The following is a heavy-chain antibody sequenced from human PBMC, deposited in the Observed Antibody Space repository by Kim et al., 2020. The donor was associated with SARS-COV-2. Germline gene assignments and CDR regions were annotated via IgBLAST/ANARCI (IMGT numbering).Heavy chain of an antibody. Sequence: ASVKVSCKASGYTFTSYDINWVRHATGQGLEWMGWMNPNSGNTGYAQKFQGRVTMTRNTSISTAYMELSSLRSEDTAVYYCARGGHLRAIFGVVSSDNWFDPWGQGTLVTVSS. CDR1: GYTFTSYD. CDR3: ARGGHLRAIFGVVSSDNWFDP. V-gene: IGHV1-8*01. D-gene: IGHD3-3*01. J-gene: IGHJ5*02. CDR2: MNPNSGNT.